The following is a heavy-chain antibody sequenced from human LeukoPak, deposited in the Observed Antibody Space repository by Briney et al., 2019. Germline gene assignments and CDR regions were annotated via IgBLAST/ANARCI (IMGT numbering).Heavy chain of an antibody. Sequence: SETLPLTCTVSGGSIGSGDYYWSWIRQPPGKGLEWIGYIYYSGSTYYNPSLKSRVTISVDTSKNQFSLKLSSVTAADTAVYYCARGYCGGDCYPLPFDPWGQGTLVTVSS. J-gene: IGHJ5*02. CDR3: ARGYCGGDCYPLPFDP. CDR1: GGSIGSGDYY. V-gene: IGHV4-30-4*08. CDR2: IYYSGST. D-gene: IGHD2-21*01.